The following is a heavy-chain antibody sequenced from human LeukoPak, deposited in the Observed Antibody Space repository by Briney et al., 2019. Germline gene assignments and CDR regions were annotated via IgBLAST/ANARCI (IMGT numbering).Heavy chain of an antibody. V-gene: IGHV6-1*01. D-gene: IGHD6-19*01. J-gene: IGHJ4*02. CDR1: GDSVSSNNGA. CDR3: ARDVATSGWYTFDY. Sequence: SQTLSVTCAIPGDSVSSNNGAWNWIRQSPSRGLEWLGRTYYRSKWYNEYAVSMRGRMTINADTSKNQFSLQLNSVTPEDTAIYYCARDVATSGWYTFDYWGQGTLVTVSS. CDR2: TYYRSKWYN.